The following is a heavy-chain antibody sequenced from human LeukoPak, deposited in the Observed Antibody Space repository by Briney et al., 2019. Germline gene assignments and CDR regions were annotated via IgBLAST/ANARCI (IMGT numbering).Heavy chain of an antibody. CDR1: GFTFSSYA. V-gene: IGHV3-23*01. Sequence: GGSLRLSCAASGFTFSSYAMSWVRQAPGKGLEWVSAISGSGGSTYYADSVKGRFTISRDNSKNTLYLQMNSLRAEDTAVYYCAXMPXYXLWXGELLSFFDYWGQGTLVTVSS. D-gene: IGHD3-10*01. CDR3: AXMPXYXLWXGELLSFFDY. CDR2: ISGSGGST. J-gene: IGHJ4*02.